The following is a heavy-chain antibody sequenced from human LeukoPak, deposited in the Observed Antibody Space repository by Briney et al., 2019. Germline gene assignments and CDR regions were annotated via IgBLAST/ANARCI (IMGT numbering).Heavy chain of an antibody. J-gene: IGHJ4*02. CDR2: ITGSGGNT. CDR1: GFTFSNYA. Sequence: PGASLRLSCAASGFTFSNYAMSWVRQVPGKGLEWVSAITGSGGNTYYADSVKGRFTISRDNSKNTLYLQMNSLRAEDTAVYYCAKWGDYDVLTGYYVSDYWGQGTLVTVSS. CDR3: AKWGDYDVLTGYYVSDY. V-gene: IGHV3-23*01. D-gene: IGHD3-9*01.